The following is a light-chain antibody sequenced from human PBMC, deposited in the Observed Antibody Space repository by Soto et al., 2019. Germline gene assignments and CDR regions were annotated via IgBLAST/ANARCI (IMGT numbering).Light chain of an antibody. CDR1: SSDVGGYNY. V-gene: IGLV2-14*01. Sequence: SALTQPASVSGSPGESITISCTGTSSDVGGYNYVSWYQQHPGKAPKFMNYDVSNRPSGVSNRFSGSKSGNTASLTISGLQSEDEADYYCSSYTTSNTRQIVFGTGTKVTVL. CDR2: DVS. CDR3: SSYTTSNTRQIV. J-gene: IGLJ1*01.